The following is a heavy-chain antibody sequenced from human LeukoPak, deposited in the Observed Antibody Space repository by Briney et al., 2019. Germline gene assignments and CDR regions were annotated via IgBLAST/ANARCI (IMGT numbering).Heavy chain of an antibody. CDR3: ARDLWNFYDDSGYNRDFDS. J-gene: IGHJ5*01. Sequence: GASVKVSCKASGYTFTSYDINWVRQATGQGLEWMGWMNPNSGNTGYAQKFQGRVTMTRNTSISTAYMELRNLRSDDTAVYYCARDLWNFYDDSGYNRDFDSWGQGTLVTVSS. V-gene: IGHV1-8*01. CDR1: GYTFTSYD. D-gene: IGHD3-22*01. CDR2: MNPNSGNT.